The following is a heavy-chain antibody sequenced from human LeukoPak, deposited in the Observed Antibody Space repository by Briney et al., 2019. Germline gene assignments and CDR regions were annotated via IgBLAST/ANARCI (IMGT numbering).Heavy chain of an antibody. Sequence: ASVKVSCKASGYMFTNYAMHWVRQAPGQRLEWMGWINAGNGNTKYSQKFQGRVTITRDTSATTAYMELSSLRSEDTAVYYCARGLLWFGELSPPGYWGQGTLVTVSS. D-gene: IGHD3-10*01. J-gene: IGHJ4*02. CDR2: INAGNGNT. CDR3: ARGLLWFGELSPPGY. CDR1: GYMFTNYA. V-gene: IGHV1-3*01.